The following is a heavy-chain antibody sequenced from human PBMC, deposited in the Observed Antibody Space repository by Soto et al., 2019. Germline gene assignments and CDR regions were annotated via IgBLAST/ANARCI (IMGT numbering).Heavy chain of an antibody. CDR3: ARDGPMRSWSFDY. Sequence: GGSLRLSCAASGFTFGASALQWVRQASGKGLEWLGRIGSKGETYATTYAASVKGRFTISRDDSKKTAYLQMNSLRAEDTAVYYCARDGPMRSWSFDYWGQGTLVTVSS. CDR1: GFTFGASA. CDR2: IGSKGETYAT. V-gene: IGHV3-73*01. D-gene: IGHD6-13*01. J-gene: IGHJ4*02.